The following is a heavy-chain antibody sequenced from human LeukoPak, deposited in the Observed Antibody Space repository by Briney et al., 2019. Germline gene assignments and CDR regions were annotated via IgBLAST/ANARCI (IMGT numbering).Heavy chain of an antibody. CDR2: ISGSGTTT. V-gene: IGHV3-23*01. CDR1: GFTFSSYA. Sequence: GGSLRLSCAASGFTFSSYAMSWVRQAPGKGLDWVSAISGSGTTTYYADSVKGRFTISRDISKNTLYLQMNSLRAEDTAVYYCAKKMSAASGTDFHYWGQGTLVTVSS. D-gene: IGHD6-13*01. J-gene: IGHJ4*02. CDR3: AKKMSAASGTDFHY.